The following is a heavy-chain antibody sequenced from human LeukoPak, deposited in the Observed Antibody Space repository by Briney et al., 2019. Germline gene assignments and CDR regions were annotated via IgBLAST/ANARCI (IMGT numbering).Heavy chain of an antibody. V-gene: IGHV3-23*01. CDR2: ISFGAAST. CDR1: GFTFSSNA. CDR3: ASPEDHKQWLSYYFDY. Sequence: PGGSLRLSCAASGFTFSSNAMSWVRQAPGKGLEWVSVISFGAASTYYADSVKGRFTISRDNSKNTLYLQMNSLRADDTAVYYCASPEDHKQWLSYYFDYWGQGTLVTVSS. J-gene: IGHJ4*02. D-gene: IGHD6-19*01.